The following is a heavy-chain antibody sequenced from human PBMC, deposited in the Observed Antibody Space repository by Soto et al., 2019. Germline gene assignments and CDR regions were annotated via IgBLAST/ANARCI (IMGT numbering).Heavy chain of an antibody. Sequence: QVQLQESGPGLVKPSETLSLTCTVSGGSVSSDSYYWNWIRQPPGKGLEWIGYIYYSGRTNYNPSLKSRVTISVDTSKNQFSLKLSSVTAADTAMYYCARDYYDSSGYYRPFDYWGQGTLVTVSS. CDR3: ARDYYDSSGYYRPFDY. J-gene: IGHJ4*02. CDR1: GGSVSSDSYY. D-gene: IGHD3-22*01. CDR2: IYYSGRT. V-gene: IGHV4-61*01.